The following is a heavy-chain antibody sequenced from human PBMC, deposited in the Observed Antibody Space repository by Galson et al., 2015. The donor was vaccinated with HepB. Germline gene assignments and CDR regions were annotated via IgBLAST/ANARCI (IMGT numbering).Heavy chain of an antibody. CDR3: AKEGNSGDYAFAAEYFQH. D-gene: IGHD2-21*02. CDR1: GFTFSSYG. Sequence: SLRLSCAASGFTFSSYGMHWVRQAPGKGLEWVAVISYDGSNKYYADSVKGRFTISRDNSKNTLYLQMNSLRAEDTAVYYCAKEGNSGDYAFAAEYFQHWGQGTLVTVSS. CDR2: ISYDGSNK. J-gene: IGHJ1*01. V-gene: IGHV3-30*18.